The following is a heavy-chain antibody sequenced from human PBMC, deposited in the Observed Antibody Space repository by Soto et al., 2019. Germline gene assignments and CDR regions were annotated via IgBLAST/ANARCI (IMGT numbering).Heavy chain of an antibody. CDR1: GGSFSGYY. J-gene: IGHJ6*02. V-gene: IGHV4-34*01. CDR3: ARGVNDLEFDYYYYYGMDV. Sequence: SETLSLTCAVYGGSFSGYYWSWIRQPPGKGLEWIGEINHSGNTNYNPSLKSRVTISVDTSKNQFSLKLSSVTAADTAVYYCARGVNDLEFDYYYYYGMDVWGQGTTVTVS. D-gene: IGHD3-3*01. CDR2: INHSGNT.